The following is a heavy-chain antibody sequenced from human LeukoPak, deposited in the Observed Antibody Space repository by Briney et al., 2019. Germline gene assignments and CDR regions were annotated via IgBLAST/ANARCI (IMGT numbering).Heavy chain of an antibody. CDR1: GGSIRNYY. V-gene: IGHV4-59*01. D-gene: IGHD3-22*01. CDR2: IYYSGST. J-gene: IGHJ4*02. CDR3: ARPYDKFYFDY. Sequence: PSETLSLTCTVSGGSIRNYYWSWIRQPPGKGLEWIGYIYYSGSTSYNPSLKSRVTISVDTSKNQFSLKLSSVTAADTAVYYCARPYDKFYFDYWGQGTLVTVSS.